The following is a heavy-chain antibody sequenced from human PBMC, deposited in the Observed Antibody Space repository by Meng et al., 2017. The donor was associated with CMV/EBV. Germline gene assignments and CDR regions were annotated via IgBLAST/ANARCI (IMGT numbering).Heavy chain of an antibody. V-gene: IGHV1-2*02. Sequence: ASVKVSCKASGYTFTGYYMHWVRQAPGQGLEWMGWINPSSGGTNYAQKFQGRVTMTRDTSISTAYMELSRLRSDDTAVYYCARVMVRGVDYAFDIWGQGTMVTVSS. D-gene: IGHD3-10*01. CDR2: INPSSGGT. J-gene: IGHJ3*02. CDR3: ARVMVRGVDYAFDI. CDR1: GYTFTGYY.